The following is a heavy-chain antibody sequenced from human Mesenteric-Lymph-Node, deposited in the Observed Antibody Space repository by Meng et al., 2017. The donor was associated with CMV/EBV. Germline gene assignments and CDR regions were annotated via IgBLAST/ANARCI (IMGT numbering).Heavy chain of an antibody. CDR2: INPNTGGT. D-gene: IGHD2-21*01. V-gene: IGHV1-2*02. CDR3: ARGLGIGVDWDEAFDI. Sequence: ASVKVSCKASGYTFTDYYIHWLRQAPGQGLVGMGWINPNTGGTNYPQKFQGRVTMTRDTSITTVYMELSRLRSDDTATYYCARGLGIGVDWDEAFDIWGQGTMVTVSS. J-gene: IGHJ3*02. CDR1: GYTFTDYY.